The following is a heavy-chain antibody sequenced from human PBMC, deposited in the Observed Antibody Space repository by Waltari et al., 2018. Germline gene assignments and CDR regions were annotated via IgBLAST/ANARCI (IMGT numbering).Heavy chain of an antibody. Sequence: QLQLQESGPGLVKPSETLSLTCTVSGGSISSSSYYWGWILQSPGKGLEWIGGIYYSVSTYYNPTLKSRVTISGDTSKNQFSLKLSSVTAADTAVYYCARHWKKSGYRFDPWGQGTLVTVSS. CDR1: GGSISSSSYY. J-gene: IGHJ5*02. D-gene: IGHD5-12*01. CDR3: ARHWKKSGYRFDP. CDR2: IYYSVST. V-gene: IGHV4-39*01.